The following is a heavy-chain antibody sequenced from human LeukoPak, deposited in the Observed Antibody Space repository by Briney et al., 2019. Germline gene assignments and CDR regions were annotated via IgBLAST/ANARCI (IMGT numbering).Heavy chain of an antibody. Sequence: ASVKVPCKASGYTFTSYYMHWVRQAPGQELEWMGIINPSGGSTSYAQKFQGRVTMTRDTSTSTVYMELSSLRSEDTAVYYCARVTGYCSSTSCWRGIDYWGQGTLVTVSS. CDR3: ARVTGYCSSTSCWRGIDY. V-gene: IGHV1-46*01. D-gene: IGHD2-2*01. CDR1: GYTFTSYY. CDR2: INPSGGST. J-gene: IGHJ4*02.